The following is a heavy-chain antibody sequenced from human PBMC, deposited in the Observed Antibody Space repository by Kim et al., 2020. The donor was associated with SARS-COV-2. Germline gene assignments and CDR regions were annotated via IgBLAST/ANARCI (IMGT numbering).Heavy chain of an antibody. CDR3: SMNLLLDY. Sequence: GGSLRLSCAASRFTFSNAWMSWVRQAPGKGLEWVGSIKTKIYGETTDYAEPVKRRFTISRDDSKNTLYLQMNSLKTEDTAVYYCSMNLLLDYWGQGTLVTVSS. CDR2: IKTKIYGETT. J-gene: IGHJ4*02. CDR1: RFTFSNAW. V-gene: IGHV3-15*01.